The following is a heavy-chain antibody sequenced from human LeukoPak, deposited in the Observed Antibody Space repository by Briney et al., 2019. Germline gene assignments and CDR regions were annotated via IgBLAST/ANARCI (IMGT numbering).Heavy chain of an antibody. Sequence: GGSLRLSCAASGFTFSSYAMSWVRQAPGRGLEWVSAISGSGGSTYYADSVKGRFTISRDNSKNTLYLKMNSLRAEDTAVYYCAKPDYYSGCYFSAFDIWGQGTMVTVSS. CDR3: AKPDYYSGCYFSAFDI. J-gene: IGHJ3*02. CDR1: GFTFSSYA. CDR2: ISGSGGST. V-gene: IGHV3-23*01. D-gene: IGHD1-26*01.